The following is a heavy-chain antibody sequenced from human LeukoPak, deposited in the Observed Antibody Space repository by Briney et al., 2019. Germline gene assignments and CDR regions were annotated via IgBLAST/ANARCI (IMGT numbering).Heavy chain of an antibody. Sequence: GGSLRLSCAASRFTFSIYSMHWVRQAPGKGLEWVAVISPDGSSENYADSVRGRFTISRDNAKKTLYLQLNSLRPEDTAVYYCARCIVVIPVVRGGGYYGMDVWGQGTTVTVSS. J-gene: IGHJ6*02. CDR2: ISPDGSSE. CDR1: RFTFSIYS. CDR3: ARCIVVIPVVRGGGYYGMDV. V-gene: IGHV3-30*04. D-gene: IGHD2-2*01.